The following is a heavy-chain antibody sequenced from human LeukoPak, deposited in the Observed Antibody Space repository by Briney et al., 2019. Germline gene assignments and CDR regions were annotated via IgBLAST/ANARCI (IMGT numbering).Heavy chain of an antibody. V-gene: IGHV4-59*08. J-gene: IGHJ4*02. D-gene: IGHD1-26*01. CDR1: GGSSSSYY. CDR3: ARRASGSYPDYFDS. CDR2: IHYSGST. Sequence: PSETLSLTCTISGGSSSSYYWSWIRQPPGKGLEWIGYIHYSGSTNYNPSLKSRASISLDTSKNQGSLKLTSVTAADTAVYYCARRASGSYPDYFDSWGQGTLVTVSS.